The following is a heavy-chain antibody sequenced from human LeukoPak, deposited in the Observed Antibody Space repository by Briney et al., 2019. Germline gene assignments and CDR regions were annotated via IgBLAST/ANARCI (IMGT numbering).Heavy chain of an antibody. J-gene: IGHJ4*02. D-gene: IGHD3-22*01. V-gene: IGHV3-23*01. CDR3: AKDLEAEVVVITTFDY. CDR2: ISGSGGST. CDR1: GFTFSSYA. Sequence: GGSLRLSCAASGFTFSSYAMSWVRQAPGKGLEWISAISGSGGSTYYADSVKGRFTISRDNSKNTLYLQMNSLRAEDTAVYYCAKDLEAEVVVITTFDYWGRGTLVTVSS.